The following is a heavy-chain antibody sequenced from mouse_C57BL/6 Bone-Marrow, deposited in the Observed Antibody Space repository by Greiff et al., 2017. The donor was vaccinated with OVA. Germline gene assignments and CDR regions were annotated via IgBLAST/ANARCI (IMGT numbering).Heavy chain of an antibody. J-gene: IGHJ2*01. Sequence: QVQLQQSGPELVKPGASVKISCKASGYAFSSSWMNWVKQRPGKGLEWIGRIYPGDGDTNYNGKFKGKATLTADKSSSTAYMQLSSLTSEDSAVYFCARYYYGSSLFDDWGQGTTLTVSS. CDR3: ARYYYGSSLFDD. D-gene: IGHD1-1*01. CDR2: IYPGDGDT. CDR1: GYAFSSSW. V-gene: IGHV1-82*01.